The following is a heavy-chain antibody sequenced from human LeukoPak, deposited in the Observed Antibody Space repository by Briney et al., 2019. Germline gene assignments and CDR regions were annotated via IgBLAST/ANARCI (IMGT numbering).Heavy chain of an antibody. Sequence: GGSLSLSCAPSGFTFSNYAISWVRLAPGKGLEWVSSIIPSNISSHTAGSVRGRFTISRDNSKNTLSLQMNSLRAEDTAVYYCAKDMGSRATNFDCWGQGTLVSDSS. CDR3: AKDMGSRATNFDC. CDR1: GFTFSNYA. J-gene: IGHJ4*02. CDR2: IIPSNISS. V-gene: IGHV3-23*01. D-gene: IGHD1-26*01.